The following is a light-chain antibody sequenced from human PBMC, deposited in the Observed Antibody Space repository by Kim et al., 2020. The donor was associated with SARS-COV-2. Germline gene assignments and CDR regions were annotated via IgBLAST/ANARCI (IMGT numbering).Light chain of an antibody. CDR1: QSVSSSY. J-gene: IGKJ2*02. V-gene: IGKV3-20*01. CDR3: QQYGSSPCT. Sequence: LCPGQRSALSCRARQSVSSSYLAWYQQKPGQAPRRLIYGASSRATGIPDRFSGSGSGTDFTLTISRLEPEDFAVYYCQQYGSSPCTFGQGTKLEI. CDR2: GAS.